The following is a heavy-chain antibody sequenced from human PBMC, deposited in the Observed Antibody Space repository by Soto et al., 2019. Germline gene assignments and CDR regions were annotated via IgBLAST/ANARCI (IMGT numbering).Heavy chain of an antibody. J-gene: IGHJ3*02. Sequence: QVQLVQSGAEVNKPGASVKVSCKASGYTFTSYDINWVRQATGQGLEWMGWMNPNSGNTGYAQKYQGRVTMTRNTSISTAYMELSSLRSEDTAVYYCARGGQYCSGGSCYSFDAFDIWGQGTIVTVSS. CDR1: GYTFTSYD. CDR3: ARGGQYCSGGSCYSFDAFDI. CDR2: MNPNSGNT. D-gene: IGHD2-15*01. V-gene: IGHV1-8*01.